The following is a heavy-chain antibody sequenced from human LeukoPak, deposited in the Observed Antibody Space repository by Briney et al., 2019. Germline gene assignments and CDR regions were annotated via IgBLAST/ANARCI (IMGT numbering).Heavy chain of an antibody. D-gene: IGHD1-26*01. J-gene: IGHJ4*02. CDR2: IWYDGSNK. V-gene: IGHV3-33*01. CDR1: GFTFSSYG. Sequence: GGPLRLSCAASGFTFSSYGMHWVRQAPGKGLEWVAVIWYDGSNKYYADSVKGRSTIFRDNAKNTLYLQMNSLRAEDTAVYYCVRDLGGRSGHWGQGTLVTVSS. CDR3: VRDLGGRSGH.